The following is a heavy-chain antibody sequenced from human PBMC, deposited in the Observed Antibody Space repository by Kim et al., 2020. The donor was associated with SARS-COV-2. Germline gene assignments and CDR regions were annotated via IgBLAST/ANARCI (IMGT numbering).Heavy chain of an antibody. CDR3: ARAPPGLIFGVAKPAYYYYYMDV. D-gene: IGHD3-3*01. Sequence: GGSLRLSCAASGFTFSSYGMHWVRQAPGKGLEWVAVIWYDGSNKYYADSVKGRFTISRDNSKNTLYLQMNSLRAEDTAVYYCARAPPGLIFGVAKPAYYYYYMDVWGKGTTVTVSS. CDR2: IWYDGSNK. CDR1: GFTFSSYG. J-gene: IGHJ6*03. V-gene: IGHV3-33*01.